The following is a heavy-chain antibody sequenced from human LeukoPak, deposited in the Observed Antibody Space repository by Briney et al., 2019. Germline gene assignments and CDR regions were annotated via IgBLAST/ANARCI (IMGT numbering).Heavy chain of an antibody. Sequence: SETLSLTXTVSGGSISSYYWSWIRQPAGKGLEWIGRIYTSGSTNYNPSLKSRVTMSVDTSKNQFSLKLSSVTAADTAVYYCARDTLNVPAAINWFDPWGQGTLVTVSS. CDR1: GGSISSYY. V-gene: IGHV4-4*07. J-gene: IGHJ5*02. D-gene: IGHD2-2*02. CDR3: ARDTLNVPAAINWFDP. CDR2: IYTSGST.